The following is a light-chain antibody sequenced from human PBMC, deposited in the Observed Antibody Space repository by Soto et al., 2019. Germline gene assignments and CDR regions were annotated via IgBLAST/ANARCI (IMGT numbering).Light chain of an antibody. J-gene: IGLJ3*02. CDR3: LSYAGTNDVV. CDR1: SSDVGGYNY. V-gene: IGLV2-8*01. Sequence: QSVLTQPPSASGSPGQSVTISCTGTSSDVGGYNYVSWYQHHPGKAPRLMIYEVIKRPSGVPDRFSGSKSGNTASLTVSGLQAEYEADYYCLSYAGTNDVVFGGGTQLTVL. CDR2: EVI.